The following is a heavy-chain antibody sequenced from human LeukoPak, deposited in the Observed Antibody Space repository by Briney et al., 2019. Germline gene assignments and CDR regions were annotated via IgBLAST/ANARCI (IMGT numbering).Heavy chain of an antibody. Sequence: ASVKVSCNASGYTFTSYGISWVRQAPGQGLEWMGWISAYNGNTNYAQKFQGRVTMTTDTSTSTAYMELRSLRSDDTAVYYCAGSGDIVATKSFDYWGQGTLVTVSS. CDR1: GYTFTSYG. J-gene: IGHJ4*02. V-gene: IGHV1-18*01. CDR3: AGSGDIVATKSFDY. D-gene: IGHD5-12*01. CDR2: ISAYNGNT.